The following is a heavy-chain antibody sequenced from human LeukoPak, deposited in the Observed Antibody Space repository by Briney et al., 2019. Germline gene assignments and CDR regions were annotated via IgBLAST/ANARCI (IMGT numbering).Heavy chain of an antibody. CDR3: ARALGHDNGGTRDY. Sequence: GASVTVSCKASGYTFISYDINWVRQATGKGLEWMGWMNPNSGNTNYAQKFQGRVTMTRNTSITTAYMELSSLRSEDTAVYYCARALGHDNGGTRDYWGQGTLVTVSS. J-gene: IGHJ4*02. CDR1: GYTFISYD. V-gene: IGHV1-8*01. CDR2: MNPNSGNT. D-gene: IGHD3-22*01.